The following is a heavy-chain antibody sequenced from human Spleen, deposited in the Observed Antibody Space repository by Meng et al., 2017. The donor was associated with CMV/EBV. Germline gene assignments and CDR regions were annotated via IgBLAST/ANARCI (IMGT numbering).Heavy chain of an antibody. CDR3: ASGVDTAMVFRSGGMDV. Sequence: GESLKISCAASGFTFSDYYMSWIRQAPGKGLEWVSYISSSGSTIYYADSVKGRFTISRDNAKNSLYLQMNSLRAEDTAVYYCASGVDTAMVFRSGGMDVWGQGTTVTVSS. CDR2: ISSSGSTI. CDR1: GFTFSDYY. D-gene: IGHD5-18*01. J-gene: IGHJ6*02. V-gene: IGHV3-11*01.